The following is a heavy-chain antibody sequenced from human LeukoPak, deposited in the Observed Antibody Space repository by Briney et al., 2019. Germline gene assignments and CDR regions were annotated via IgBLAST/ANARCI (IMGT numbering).Heavy chain of an antibody. D-gene: IGHD4-17*01. J-gene: IGHJ6*02. V-gene: IGHV4-34*01. CDR3: ARVYEVTTLAVYYYYGMDV. CDR2: INHSGST. CDR1: GGSFSGYY. Sequence: SETLSLTCAVYGGSFSGYYWSWIRQPPGKGPEWIGEINHSGSTNYNPSLKSRVTISVDTSKNQFSLKLSSVTAADTAVYYCARVYEVTTLAVYYYYGMDVWGQGTTVTVSS.